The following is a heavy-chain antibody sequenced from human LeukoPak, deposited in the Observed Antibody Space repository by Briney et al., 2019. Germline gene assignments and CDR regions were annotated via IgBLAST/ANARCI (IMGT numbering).Heavy chain of an antibody. Sequence: SETLSLTCAVYGGSFSGYYWTWIRQSPGKGLEWIGEINPSGSTFYNPSLKSRLTISRDTSKNQFSLRLSSVTAADTAVYYCARGRQEISMILVVMTGVSYYLDVWGKGTTVTVS. V-gene: IGHV4-34*01. D-gene: IGHD3-22*01. J-gene: IGHJ6*03. CDR2: INPSGST. CDR3: ARGRQEISMILVVMTGVSYYLDV. CDR1: GGSFSGYY.